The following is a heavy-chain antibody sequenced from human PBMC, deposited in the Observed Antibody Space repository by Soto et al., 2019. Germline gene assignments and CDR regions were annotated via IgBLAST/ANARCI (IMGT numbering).Heavy chain of an antibody. CDR3: ARVRACSGGTCYSWWFDP. D-gene: IGHD2-15*01. CDR1: GGSISSYY. Sequence: SETLSLTCTVSGGSISSYYWSWIRQPPGKGLEWIGHIYYSGSTNYNPSLKSRVTISVDTSKNQLSLKLSSVTAADTAVYYCARVRACSGGTCYSWWFDPWGQGTLVTVSS. CDR2: IYYSGST. J-gene: IGHJ5*02. V-gene: IGHV4-59*01.